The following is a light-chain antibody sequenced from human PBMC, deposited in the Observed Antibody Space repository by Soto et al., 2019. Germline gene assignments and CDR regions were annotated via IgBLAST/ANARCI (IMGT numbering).Light chain of an antibody. CDR2: KAS. J-gene: IGKJ1*01. V-gene: IGKV1-5*03. CDR1: QSISSW. Sequence: QMTQSPCTLSASVGDRVTITCRASQSISSWLAWYQQKPGKAPKLLIYKASSLESGVPSRFSGSGSGTEFSLTISSLQPEDFATYYCLCYITYPWTFGQGTKVDIK. CDR3: LCYITYPWT.